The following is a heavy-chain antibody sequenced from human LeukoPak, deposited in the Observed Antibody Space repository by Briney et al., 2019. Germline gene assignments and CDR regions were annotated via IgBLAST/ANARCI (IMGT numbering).Heavy chain of an antibody. J-gene: IGHJ4*02. CDR1: GDSISSGGYY. Sequence: SQTLSLTCTVSGDSISSGGYYWSWIRQDPGKGLEWIGYIYHSGSTYYKPSLKSRVTISVDTSKNQFSLKLSSVTAADTAVYYCASGLTVTTNWGQGTLVTVSS. CDR2: IYHSGST. D-gene: IGHD4-17*01. V-gene: IGHV4-30-4*08. CDR3: ASGLTVTTN.